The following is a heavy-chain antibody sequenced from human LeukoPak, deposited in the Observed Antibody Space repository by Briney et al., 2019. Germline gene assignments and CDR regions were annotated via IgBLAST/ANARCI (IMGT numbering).Heavy chain of an antibody. CDR1: GFTFSSYG. CDR3: AKEAVTSLAFGY. V-gene: IGHV3-30*02. D-gene: IGHD4-11*01. Sequence: GGSLRLSCAASGFTFSSYGMHWVRQAPGKGLEWVAFIRYDGSNKYYADSVKGRFTISRDNSKNTLYLQMNSLRAEDTAVYYCAKEAVTSLAFGYWGQGTLVTVSS. CDR2: IRYDGSNK. J-gene: IGHJ4*02.